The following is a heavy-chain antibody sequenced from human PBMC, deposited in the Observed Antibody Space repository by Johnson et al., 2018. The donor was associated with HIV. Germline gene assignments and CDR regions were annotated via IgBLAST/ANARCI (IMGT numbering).Heavy chain of an antibody. CDR3: TRDRVQIWSYVGTFDT. J-gene: IGHJ3*02. CDR1: GFTFSSYA. Sequence: QVQLVESGGGVVQPGRSLRLSCAASGFTFSSYAMHWVRQAPGKGLEWVAIMWYDGSHLGCADSVKDRFTISRDVSKNTVYLQMSSLKPEDTAVYYCTRDRVQIWSYVGTFDTWGPGALVTVSS. CDR2: MWYDGSHL. D-gene: IGHD5-18*01. V-gene: IGHV3-30*04.